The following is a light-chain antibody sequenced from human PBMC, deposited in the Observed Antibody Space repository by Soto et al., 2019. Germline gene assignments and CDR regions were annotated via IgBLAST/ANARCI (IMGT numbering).Light chain of an antibody. CDR2: GAS. Sequence: EVVMTQSPATLSVSPGERATLSCRASQSISSDLAWYQQKPGQAPGLVIYGASTRATGIPARFSGSGSGTEFTLTIRSLQSEDFAVYYCQQYNDWPPYTFGQGTKLENK. J-gene: IGKJ2*01. CDR1: QSISSD. V-gene: IGKV3-15*01. CDR3: QQYNDWPPYT.